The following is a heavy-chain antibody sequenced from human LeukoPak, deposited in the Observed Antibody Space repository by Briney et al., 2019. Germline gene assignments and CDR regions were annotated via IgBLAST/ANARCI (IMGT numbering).Heavy chain of an antibody. CDR2: IIPIFGTA. Sequence: ASVKVSCTASGAAFSSYTISWVGQAPRQALKWMGRIIPIFGTANYAEKFQGRGTITTDESTSTAYMEMSSLRSEDTAGYYCARDREMATMWGFSAFDIWGQGTMVSVSS. J-gene: IGHJ3*02. V-gene: IGHV1-69*05. D-gene: IGHD5-24*01. CDR3: ARDREMATMWGFSAFDI. CDR1: GAAFSSYT.